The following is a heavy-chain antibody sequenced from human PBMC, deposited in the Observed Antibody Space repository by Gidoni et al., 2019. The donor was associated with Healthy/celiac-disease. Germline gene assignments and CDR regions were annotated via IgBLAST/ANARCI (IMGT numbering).Heavy chain of an antibody. CDR1: GFTFSSYA. V-gene: IGHV3-23*01. D-gene: IGHD3-22*01. J-gene: IGHJ4*02. CDR2: MRGSGGST. CDR3: AKDPEYYYDSGY. Sequence: EVQLLESGGGLVQPGGSLRLSCAASGFTFSSYAMSCVRQAPGKGLEWVSAMRGSGGSTYYADSVKGRFTISRDNSKNTLYLQMNSLRAEDTAVYYCAKDPEYYYDSGYWGQGTLVTVSS.